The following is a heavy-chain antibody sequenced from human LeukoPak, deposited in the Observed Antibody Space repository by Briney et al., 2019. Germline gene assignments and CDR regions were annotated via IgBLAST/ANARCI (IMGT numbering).Heavy chain of an antibody. J-gene: IGHJ6*02. CDR1: GFSFSSFA. CDR2: ISTNGGST. CDR3: ARDLGYCSGGSCVYYYYGMDV. V-gene: IGHV3-64D*09. Sequence: GGSLRLSCSASGFSFSSFAMHWVRQAPGKGLEYVSAISTNGGSTYYADSVKGRFSISRDNSKNTLYLQMSTLRTEDTAVYYCARDLGYCSGGSCVYYYYGMDVWGQGTTVTVSS. D-gene: IGHD2-15*01.